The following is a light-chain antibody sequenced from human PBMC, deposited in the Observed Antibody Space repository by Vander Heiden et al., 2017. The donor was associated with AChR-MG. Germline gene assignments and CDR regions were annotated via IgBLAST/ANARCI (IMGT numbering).Light chain of an antibody. J-gene: IGKJ1*01. CDR2: DAS. CDR1: QSINRNY. CDR3: QQEGDSPRT. Sequence: EIVLTQSPGTLSLAPGDRATLSCRASQSINRNYVAWYQQKPGQAPRLFIYDASFRPAGIPERFSGRGSGTDFTLTISRLMPADFAVCYCQQEGDSPRTFGQGTKVDLK. V-gene: IGKV3-20*01.